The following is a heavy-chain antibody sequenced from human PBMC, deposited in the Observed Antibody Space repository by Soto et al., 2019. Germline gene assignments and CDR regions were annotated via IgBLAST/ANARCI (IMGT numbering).Heavy chain of an antibody. CDR1: SGSFSGYY. CDR3: ATAPETFSPAGYYVNWFDP. V-gene: IGHV4-4*08. Sequence: SETLSLTCSIYSGSFSGYYWSWIRPPPGKGLEWIGYTYFSGSTNYNPSLRSRVTISVDTSKSQFSLRLNSVTAADTAVYYCATAPETFSPAGYYVNWFDPWGHGTLVTVSS. J-gene: IGHJ5*02. D-gene: IGHD3-22*01. CDR2: TYFSGST.